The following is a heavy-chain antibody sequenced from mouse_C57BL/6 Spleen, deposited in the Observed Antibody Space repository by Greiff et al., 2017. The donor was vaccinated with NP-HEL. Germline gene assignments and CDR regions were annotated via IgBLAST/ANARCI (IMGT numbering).Heavy chain of an antibody. Sequence: DVKLQESGPGLVKPSQSLSLTCTVTGYSITSGYGWNWIRQFPGNQLEWMGYISYSGSTNYNPSLKSRITITRDTSKNQFFLQWHAVTTEATATYYYARTARIKYWGQGTTLTVSS. CDR3: ARTARIKY. CDR2: ISYSGST. CDR1: GYSITSGYG. J-gene: IGHJ2*01. V-gene: IGHV3-1*02. D-gene: IGHD1-2*01.